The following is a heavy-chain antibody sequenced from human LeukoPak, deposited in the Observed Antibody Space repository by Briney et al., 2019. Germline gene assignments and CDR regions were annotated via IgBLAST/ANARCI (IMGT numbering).Heavy chain of an antibody. CDR3: ARSPNPYYYDSSGYLSYYYGMDV. V-gene: IGHV4-30-4*08. J-gene: IGHJ6*02. CDR1: GGSISSDDYN. CDR2: IYYSGSY. Sequence: TLSLSCTVSGGSISSDDYNWIRIRQPPGKGLEWNGYIYYSGSYYYNPSPKSRVTISVDTSKNQCSLKPSSVTAADTAVYYCARSPNPYYYDSSGYLSYYYGMDVWGQGTTVTVSS. D-gene: IGHD3-22*01.